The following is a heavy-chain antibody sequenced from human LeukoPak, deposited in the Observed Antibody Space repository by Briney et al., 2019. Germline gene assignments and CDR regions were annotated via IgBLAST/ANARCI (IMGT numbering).Heavy chain of an antibody. CDR1: GYTFTGYY. Sequence: ASVKLSCKASGYTFTGYYMHWVRQAPGQGLEWMGWINPNSGGTNYAQKFQGRVSMTRDTSISTAYMELRRLRSDDTVVNYCARVLGGPITIIVVVIDSDAFDIAGPGKIVTVSS. CDR3: ARVLGGPITIIVVVIDSDAFDI. CDR2: INPNSGGT. J-gene: IGHJ3*02. D-gene: IGHD3-3*01. V-gene: IGHV1-2*02.